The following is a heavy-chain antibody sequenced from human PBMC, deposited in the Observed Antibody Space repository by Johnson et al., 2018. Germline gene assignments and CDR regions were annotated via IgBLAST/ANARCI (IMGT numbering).Heavy chain of an antibody. V-gene: IGHV3-30*18. CDR3: AKADGSGNYMDF. CDR2: ISFDGSQR. Sequence: QVRLVESGGGVVQSGRSLRLSCVASGFTFSRYGMHWVRQAPGKGLEWVAVISFDGSQRYYADSVKGRFTISRDNSKNTLFVRMNSLRTEDTALYHCAKADGSGNYMDFWGKGTTVTVSS. J-gene: IGHJ6*03. CDR1: GFTFSRYG. D-gene: IGHD3-10*01.